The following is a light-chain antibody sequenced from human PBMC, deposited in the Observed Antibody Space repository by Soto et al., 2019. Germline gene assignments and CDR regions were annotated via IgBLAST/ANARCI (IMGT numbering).Light chain of an antibody. J-gene: IGKJ1*01. CDR3: QQYNSYSWT. V-gene: IGKV1-5*03. CDR2: KAS. Sequence: DIQMTQSPSTLSASVGDRVTITCRASQSLSSWLAWYQQKPGKAPNLLIYKASSLESGVPSRFSGSGSGTEFTLTISSLQPDDFATYYCQQYNSYSWTFGQGTKVEIK. CDR1: QSLSSW.